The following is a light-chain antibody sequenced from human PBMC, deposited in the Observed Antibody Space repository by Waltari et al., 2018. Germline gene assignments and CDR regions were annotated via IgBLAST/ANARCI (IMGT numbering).Light chain of an antibody. Sequence: SSELTQGPDVSVALGQTVKITCQGDGLRTSYSSWYQVKPGQAPILVLFGKEKRPSGIPDRISGYSSGTTSSLTITGTQAEDEADYYCHSRKGSDNQVVFGGGTKLTVL. J-gene: IGLJ3*02. CDR1: GLRTSY. CDR3: HSRKGSDNQVV. V-gene: IGLV3-19*01. CDR2: GKE.